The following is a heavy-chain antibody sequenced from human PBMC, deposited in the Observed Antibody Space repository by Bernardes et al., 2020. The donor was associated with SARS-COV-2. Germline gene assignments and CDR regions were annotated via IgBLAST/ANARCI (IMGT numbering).Heavy chain of an antibody. CDR2: IFYSGST. CDR1: GGSISSSFYY. J-gene: IGHJ5*02. Sequence: SETLSLTCIVSGGSISSSFYYWSWIRQPPGKGLEWIGSIFYSGSTHYNPSLKSRVTISVDTSKNHCSLKLSSVTAADTAVYHCARQDFIAAAGTRWFDPWGQGTLVTVSS. CDR3: ARQDFIAAAGTRWFDP. D-gene: IGHD6-13*01. V-gene: IGHV4-39*01.